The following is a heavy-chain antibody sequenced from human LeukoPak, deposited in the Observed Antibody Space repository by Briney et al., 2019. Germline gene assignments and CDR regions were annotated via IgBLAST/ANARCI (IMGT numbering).Heavy chain of an antibody. Sequence: GVLRLSCATSGIPFSAYWMTWVRQAPGKGLEWVANIKQDGSEKNYVDSVKGRFTISRDNARNSVYLQMNSLRVDDTAVYYCARDLQHSSFAWSLSGSTWGQGTLVTVSS. CDR3: ARDLQHSSFAWSLSGST. V-gene: IGHV3-7*04. CDR1: GIPFSAYW. J-gene: IGHJ5*02. D-gene: IGHD3-9*01. CDR2: IKQDGSEK.